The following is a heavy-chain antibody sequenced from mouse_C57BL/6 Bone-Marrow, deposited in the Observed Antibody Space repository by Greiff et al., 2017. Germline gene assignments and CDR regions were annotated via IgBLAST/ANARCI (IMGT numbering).Heavy chain of an antibody. V-gene: IGHV1-69*01. D-gene: IGHD1-1*01. CDR1: GYTFTSYW. Sequence: QVQLQQPGAELVMPGASVQLSCKASGYTFTSYWMHWVKQRPGQGLEWIGEIDPSDSYTNYNQKFKGKSTLTVDKSSSTAYMQLSSLTSEDSAVYSCARGDYYGPWFAYWGQGTLVTVSA. CDR3: ARGDYYGPWFAY. J-gene: IGHJ3*01. CDR2: IDPSDSYT.